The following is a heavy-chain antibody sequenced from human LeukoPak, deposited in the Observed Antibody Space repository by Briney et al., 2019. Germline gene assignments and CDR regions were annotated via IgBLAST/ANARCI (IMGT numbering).Heavy chain of an antibody. Sequence: SETLSLTCTVSGGSISSYYWSWIRQPAGKGLEWIGYISYSGSTKYNPSLKSRVTISVDTSKNQFPLKLSSVTAADTAVYYCARYGMATIQFFDYWGQGTLFTVSS. J-gene: IGHJ4*02. CDR1: GGSISSYY. CDR2: ISYSGST. CDR3: ARYGMATIQFFDY. V-gene: IGHV4-59*01. D-gene: IGHD5-24*01.